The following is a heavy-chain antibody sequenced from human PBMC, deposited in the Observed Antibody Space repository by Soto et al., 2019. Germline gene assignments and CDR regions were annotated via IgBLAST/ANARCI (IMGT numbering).Heavy chain of an antibody. V-gene: IGHV3-30*18. CDR3: ANLMGGRYDFWGRFSNSVYSMDV. CDR1: GFTFSNYG. Sequence: QVQLVESGGGVVQPGRSLRLSCAASGFTFSNYGMHWVRQAPGKGLEWVAVISYDGSNKYYIDSVKGRFLISRDNSKTTLYLQMNSVRAEDTAVYYCANLMGGRYDFWGRFSNSVYSMDVWGQGTTVTVSS. CDR2: ISYDGSNK. D-gene: IGHD3-3*01. J-gene: IGHJ6*02.